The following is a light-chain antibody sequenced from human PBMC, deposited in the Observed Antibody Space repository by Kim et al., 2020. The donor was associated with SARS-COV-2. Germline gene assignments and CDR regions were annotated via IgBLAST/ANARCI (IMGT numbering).Light chain of an antibody. V-gene: IGKV1-9*01. J-gene: IGKJ3*01. CDR1: QDIGIY. CDR2: TAS. CDR3: QHLNTYPFI. Sequence: DILLTQSPSFLSASVGDTVTITCRASQDIGIYLAWYRQTPGKAPQVLIYTASTLQRGVPSRFSDSGSSTEFTLTITSLQPDDFGTYYCQHLNTYPFIFGPGTKVDIK.